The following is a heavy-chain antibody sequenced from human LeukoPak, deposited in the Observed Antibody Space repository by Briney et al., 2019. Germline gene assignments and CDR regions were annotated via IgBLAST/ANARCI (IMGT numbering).Heavy chain of an antibody. CDR2: TGNSGGST. Sequence: GGSLRLSCAASGFAFNNYAMAWVRQAPGKGLEWVSATGNSGGSTYYADSVKGRFTISRDNSKNTLSLQMNSLRAEDTAVFYCAKLHSSTSFYYGMDVWGQGTTVTVSS. D-gene: IGHD2-2*01. CDR3: AKLHSSTSFYYGMDV. CDR1: GFAFNNYA. J-gene: IGHJ6*02. V-gene: IGHV3-23*01.